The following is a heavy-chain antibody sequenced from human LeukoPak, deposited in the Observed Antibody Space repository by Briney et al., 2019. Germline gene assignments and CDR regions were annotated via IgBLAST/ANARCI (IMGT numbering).Heavy chain of an antibody. Sequence: GGSLRLSCAASGFTFSSYGMHWVRQAPGTGLEWVAFIRYDGSNKYYADSVKGRFTISRDNSKNTLYLRMNSLRSDDTAVYYCARGLYYDYVWGSGPRKNHPPYFDYWGQGTLVTVSS. CDR2: IRYDGSNK. CDR1: GFTFSSYG. J-gene: IGHJ4*02. V-gene: IGHV3-30*02. CDR3: ARGLYYDYVWGSGPRKNHPPYFDY. D-gene: IGHD3-16*01.